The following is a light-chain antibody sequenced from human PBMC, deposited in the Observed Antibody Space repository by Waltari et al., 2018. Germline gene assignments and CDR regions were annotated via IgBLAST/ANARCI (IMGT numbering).Light chain of an antibody. V-gene: IGKV3-20*01. CDR1: QSVSSGS. CDR2: GAS. J-gene: IGKJ3*01. CDR3: QNYGGSSLFT. Sequence: EIVLPQSPGTLSLSPGERATLSCRASQSVSSGSLAWYQHKPGQAPRLLIYGASKRATGIPDRFSGSESGTDFTLTISRLETEDFAVYYCQNYGGSSLFTFGPGTKVDFK.